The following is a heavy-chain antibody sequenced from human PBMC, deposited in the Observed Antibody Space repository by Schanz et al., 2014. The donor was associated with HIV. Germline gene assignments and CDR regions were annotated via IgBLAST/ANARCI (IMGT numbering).Heavy chain of an antibody. CDR2: ISGNSGHT. Sequence: VQLVQSGGGVVQPGGSLRLSCAASGFTFSSYAMSWVRQAPGKGLEWVAGISGNSGHTWYADSVKGRFTISRDNSKNTLYLQMNSLRAEDTAVYYCALSRASGYGGSWYFDLWGRGTLVAVSS. J-gene: IGHJ2*01. CDR3: ALSRASGYGGSWYFDL. CDR1: GFTFSSYA. V-gene: IGHV3-23*04. D-gene: IGHD2-15*01.